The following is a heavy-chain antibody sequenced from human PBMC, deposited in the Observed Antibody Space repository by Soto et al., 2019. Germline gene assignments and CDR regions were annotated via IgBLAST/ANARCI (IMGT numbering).Heavy chain of an antibody. CDR1: GGSFTFSGYY. J-gene: IGHJ4*01. CDR3: VRGRILRLRFGDFDS. Sequence: PSETLSLTCTVYGGSFTFSGYYWSWIRQPPGKGLEWIGEINHIGTTKYNPSLESRVTISLDTSKNHFSLDLTSVTAADTAVYYCVRGRILRLRFGDFDSWGHGTLVTVSS. V-gene: IGHV4-34*01. D-gene: IGHD5-12*01. CDR2: INHIGTT.